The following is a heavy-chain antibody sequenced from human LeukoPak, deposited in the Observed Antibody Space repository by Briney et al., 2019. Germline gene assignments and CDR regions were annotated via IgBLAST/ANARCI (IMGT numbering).Heavy chain of an antibody. Sequence: SETLSLTCTVSDGSISSSSYYWGWIRQPPGKGLEWIGIIYSSGSTYYNPSLKSRVTISVDTSKNQFSLKLSSVTAADTAVYYCARQEENYDFWSGYYMHTTLFDYWGQGTLVTVSS. J-gene: IGHJ4*02. CDR3: ARQEENYDFWSGYYMHTTLFDY. V-gene: IGHV4-39*01. CDR1: DGSISSSSYY. CDR2: IYSSGST. D-gene: IGHD3-3*01.